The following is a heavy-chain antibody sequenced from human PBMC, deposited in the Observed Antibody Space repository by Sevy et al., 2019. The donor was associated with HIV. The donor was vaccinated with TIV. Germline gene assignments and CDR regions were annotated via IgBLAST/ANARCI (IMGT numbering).Heavy chain of an antibody. CDR1: GFTFSSYA. CDR2: ISTNGNSA. CDR3: LKDQENNYYYGSGTYFDP. V-gene: IGHV3-64D*06. D-gene: IGHD3-10*01. J-gene: IGHJ5*02. Sequence: GGSLRLSCVASGFTFSSYALYWVRQAPGKKMEYVSVISTNGNSAYYADSVKGRFTISRDNSKNTLYLQMRSLRPEDTAMYYCLKDQENNYYYGSGTYFDPWGQGTLVTVSS.